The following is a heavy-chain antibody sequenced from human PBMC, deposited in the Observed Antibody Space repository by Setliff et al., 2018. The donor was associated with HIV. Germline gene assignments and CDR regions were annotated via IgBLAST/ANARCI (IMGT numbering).Heavy chain of an antibody. J-gene: IGHJ5*02. Sequence: GGSLRLSCAASGFTFKNTWMYWVRQAPGKGLECVGRVKSESDGGATDYAAPVKGRFTISRDDSRSTLYLQMNSLKIEDTAVYYCTTRLSGSYIPNWFDPWGQGTLVTVSS. D-gene: IGHD1-26*01. CDR2: VKSESDGGAT. V-gene: IGHV3-15*01. CDR1: GFTFKNTW. CDR3: TTRLSGSYIPNWFDP.